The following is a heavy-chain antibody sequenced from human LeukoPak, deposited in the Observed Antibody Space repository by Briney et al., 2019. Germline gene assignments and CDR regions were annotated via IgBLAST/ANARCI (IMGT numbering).Heavy chain of an antibody. Sequence: SETLSLTCAVYGGSFSGYYWSWIRQPPGKGLEWIGEINHSGSTNYNPSLKSRVTISVDTSKNQFSLKLSSVTAADTAVYYCARGFGSGWYSYWGQGTLVTVSS. D-gene: IGHD6-19*01. J-gene: IGHJ4*02. CDR2: INHSGST. V-gene: IGHV4-34*01. CDR1: GGSFSGYY. CDR3: ARGFGSGWYSY.